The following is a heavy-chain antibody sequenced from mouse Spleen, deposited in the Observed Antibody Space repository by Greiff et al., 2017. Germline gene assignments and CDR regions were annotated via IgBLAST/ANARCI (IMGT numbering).Heavy chain of an antibody. V-gene: IGHV1-14*01. CDR1: GYTFTSYV. CDR2: INPYNDGT. CDR3: ARAYYYGSRGWYFDV. J-gene: IGHJ1*01. D-gene: IGHD1-1*01. Sequence: EVQLQQSGPELVKPGASVKMSCKASGYTFTSYVMHWVKQKPGQGLEWIGYINPYNDGTKYNEKFKGKATLTSDKSSSTAYMELSSLTSEDSAVYYCARAYYYGSRGWYFDVWGAGTTVTVSS.